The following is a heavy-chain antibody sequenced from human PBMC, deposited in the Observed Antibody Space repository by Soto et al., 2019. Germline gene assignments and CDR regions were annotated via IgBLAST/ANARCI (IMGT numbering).Heavy chain of an antibody. J-gene: IGHJ4*02. V-gene: IGHV3-21*01. Sequence: PGGSLRLSCAASGFTFSSYTMNWVRQAPGKGLEWVSSVSPTSRFTFYRDSVKGRFTISRDNANNALFLQMSSLRPEDAAIYYCARDSGGETGYGGFWGQGTVVTVSS. CDR1: GFTFSSYT. CDR3: ARDSGGETGYGGF. D-gene: IGHD5-12*01. CDR2: VSPTSRFT.